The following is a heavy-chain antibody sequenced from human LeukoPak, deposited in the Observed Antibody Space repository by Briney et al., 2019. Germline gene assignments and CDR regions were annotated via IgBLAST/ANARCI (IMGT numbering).Heavy chain of an antibody. CDR2: ISGSGSTT. D-gene: IGHD4-23*01. Sequence: TGGSLRLSCAASRFSFSTYEMNWLRQAPGKGLEWVSYISGSGSTTYYAESVKGRFTISRDNAKNSLYLQMNSLRAEDTAVYYCARVTTVVTLFDYWGQGTLVTVSS. V-gene: IGHV3-48*03. J-gene: IGHJ4*02. CDR3: ARVTTVVTLFDY. CDR1: RFSFSTYE.